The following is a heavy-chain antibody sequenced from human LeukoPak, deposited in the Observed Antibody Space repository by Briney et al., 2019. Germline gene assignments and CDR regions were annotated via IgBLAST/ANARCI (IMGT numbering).Heavy chain of an antibody. CDR2: ISAYNGNT. CDR3: ARIGDIVATGGFDY. J-gene: IGHJ4*02. V-gene: IGHV1-18*01. D-gene: IGHD5-12*01. CDR1: GYTFTSYG. Sequence: GALVKVSFKASGYTFTSYGISWVRQAPGQGLEWMGWISAYNGNTNYAQKLQGRVTMTTDTSTSTAYMELRSLRSDDTAVYYCARIGDIVATGGFDYWGQGTLVTVSS.